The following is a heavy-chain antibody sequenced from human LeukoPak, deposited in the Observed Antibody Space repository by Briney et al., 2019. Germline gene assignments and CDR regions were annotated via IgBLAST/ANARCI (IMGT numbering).Heavy chain of an antibody. V-gene: IGHV3-11*04. CDR3: GRAPPGSTDV. D-gene: IGHD2-2*01. CDR2: ISGNGDNR. Sequence: PGGPLRLSCAASGFIFSDYYMTWVRQAPGKGLEWVSFISGNGDNRQYADSVKGRFTISRDNAQNSLYLQMNSLRVEDTAVYYCGRAPPGSTDVWGKGTTGTVSS. CDR1: GFIFSDYY. J-gene: IGHJ6*04.